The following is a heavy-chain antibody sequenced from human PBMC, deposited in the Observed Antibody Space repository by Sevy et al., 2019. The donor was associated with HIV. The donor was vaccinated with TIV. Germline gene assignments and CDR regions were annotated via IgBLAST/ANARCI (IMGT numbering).Heavy chain of an antibody. CDR3: ARVSGDDYSRFNF. V-gene: IGHV1-24*01. J-gene: IGHJ4*02. CDR2: FDPDHGEP. CDR1: GDAIIDLF. Sequence: APVKVSCKVSGDAIIDLFIHWLRQAPGKGLEWMGGFDPDHGEPNYAEDFQGRVTMTEDTSAKTAFMHLSNLRSGDTAVYYCARVSGDDYSRFNFWGQGTLVTVSS. D-gene: IGHD6-13*01.